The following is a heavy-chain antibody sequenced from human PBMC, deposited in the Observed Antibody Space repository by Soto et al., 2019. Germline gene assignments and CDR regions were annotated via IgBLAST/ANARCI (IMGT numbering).Heavy chain of an antibody. J-gene: IGHJ6*02. CDR2: TYYRSKWYN. V-gene: IGHV6-1*01. Sequence: SQSLSLTCAISGDSVSSNSAAWNWIRQSPSRGLEWLGRTYYRSKWYNDYAVSVKSRITINPDTSKNQFSLQLNSVTPEDTAVHNCPRALIHRFVRVAVAVGGMNVWGQGTTVTVSS. D-gene: IGHD6-19*01. CDR1: GDSVSSNSAA. CDR3: PRALIHRFVRVAVAVGGMNV.